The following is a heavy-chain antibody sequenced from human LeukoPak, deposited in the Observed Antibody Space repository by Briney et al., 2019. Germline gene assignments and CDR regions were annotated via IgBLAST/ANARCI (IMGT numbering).Heavy chain of an antibody. J-gene: IGHJ3*02. CDR3: ARRPQYYYGSGSYPNAFDI. Sequence: ASETLSLTCAVSGGSISSSNWWSWVRQPPGKGLEWIGEIYHSGSTNYNPSLKSRVTISVDTSNNEFSLNLNSVTAADTAVYYCARRPQYYYGSGSYPNAFDIWGQGSMVTVSS. CDR1: GGSISSSNW. V-gene: IGHV4-4*02. CDR2: IYHSGST. D-gene: IGHD3-10*01.